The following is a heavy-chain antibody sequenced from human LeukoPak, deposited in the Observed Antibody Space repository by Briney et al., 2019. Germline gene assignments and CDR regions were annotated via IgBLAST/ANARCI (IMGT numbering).Heavy chain of an antibody. Sequence: GGSLRLSCAASGFTFSSYGMHWVRQAPGKGLEWVAVISYDGSNKYYADSVKCRFTISRDNSKNTLYLQMNSLRAEDTAVYYCASIPGYRSGWYFGLGDYYYGMDVWGQGTTVTVSS. V-gene: IGHV3-30*03. CDR3: ASIPGYRSGWYFGLGDYYYGMDV. CDR2: ISYDGSNK. CDR1: GFTFSSYG. J-gene: IGHJ6*02. D-gene: IGHD6-19*01.